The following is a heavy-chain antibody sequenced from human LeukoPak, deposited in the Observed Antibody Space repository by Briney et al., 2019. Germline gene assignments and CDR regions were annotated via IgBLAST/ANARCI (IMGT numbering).Heavy chain of an antibody. Sequence: PGGSLRLSCAASGFTFSSYAMSWVRQAPGKGLEWVSAISGNGGSTYYADSVKGRFTISRDNSKNTLYLQMNSLRAEDTAVYYCAKDYYDSSGYPNWFDPWGQGTLVTVSS. J-gene: IGHJ5*02. V-gene: IGHV3-23*01. CDR2: ISGNGGST. CDR1: GFTFSSYA. CDR3: AKDYYDSSGYPNWFDP. D-gene: IGHD3-22*01.